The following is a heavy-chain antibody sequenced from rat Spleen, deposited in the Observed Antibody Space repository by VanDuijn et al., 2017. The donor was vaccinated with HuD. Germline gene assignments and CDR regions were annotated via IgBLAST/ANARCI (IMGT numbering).Heavy chain of an antibody. J-gene: IGHJ1*01. CDR3: VRLLGAPDWYFDF. CDR2: INTGGGNT. D-gene: IGHD5-1*01. CDR1: GFTFSNYY. Sequence: EVQLVESGGGLVQPGRSMNLSCAASGFTFSNYYMAWVRQAPTKGLEWVASINTGGGNTYYRGSVKGRFTISRDNAKSTLYLRMDSLRSEDTATYYCVRLLGAPDWYFDFWGPGAMVTVSS. V-gene: IGHV5-25*01.